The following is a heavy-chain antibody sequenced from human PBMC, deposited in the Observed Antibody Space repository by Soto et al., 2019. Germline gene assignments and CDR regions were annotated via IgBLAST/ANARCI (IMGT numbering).Heavy chain of an antibody. V-gene: IGHV1-46*01. Sequence: ASVKVSCKASGYTFSSQYMNWVRQAPGQGLEWMGIINPSGGSTSSAQKFQGRLTLTRDISTSTFYMELSSLRSEDTAVYYCARDGDCSGGSCPTNYWFDPWGQGTLVTGSS. CDR2: INPSGGST. D-gene: IGHD2-15*01. CDR3: ARDGDCSGGSCPTNYWFDP. CDR1: GYTFSSQY. J-gene: IGHJ5*02.